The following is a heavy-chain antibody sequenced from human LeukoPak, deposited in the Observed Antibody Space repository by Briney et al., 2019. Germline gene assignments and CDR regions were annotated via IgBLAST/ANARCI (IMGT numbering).Heavy chain of an antibody. J-gene: IGHJ5*02. CDR2: ISSGGSII. Sequence: GGSLRLSCAASGFTFSSYEMNWVRQAPGKGLEWVSYISSGGSIIYYADSVKGRFTISRDNAKNSLSLQMNSLRAEDTAVYYCARPYCSSTSCYTGWFDPCGQGTLVTVSS. CDR3: ARPYCSSTSCYTGWFDP. V-gene: IGHV3-48*03. CDR1: GFTFSSYE. D-gene: IGHD2-2*02.